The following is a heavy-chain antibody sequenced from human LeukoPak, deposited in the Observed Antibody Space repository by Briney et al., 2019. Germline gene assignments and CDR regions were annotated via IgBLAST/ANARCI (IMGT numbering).Heavy chain of an antibody. CDR2: INAGNGNA. V-gene: IGHV1-3*01. D-gene: IGHD6-13*01. CDR3: ARDRTADGMFDY. CDR1: GYIFTSCT. J-gene: IGHJ4*02. Sequence: ASVKVSCKASGYIFTSCTMHWVRQAPGQRLEWMGRINAGNGNAKYSQNFQGRVTITRDTSASTAYMELSSLRSEDKAVYYCARDRTADGMFDYWGQGTLVTVSS.